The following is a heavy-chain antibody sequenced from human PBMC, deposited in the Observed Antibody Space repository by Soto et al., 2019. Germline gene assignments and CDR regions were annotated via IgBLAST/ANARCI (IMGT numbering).Heavy chain of an antibody. CDR3: ARSSGGNFGIIIEGSNWFDP. CDR2: INPHGGST. Sequence: SVKVSCKAPGDTFTSYYLNLVRQAPGQWLEWIGVINPHGGSTKYAQKFQGRVTMTRDTSRSTVYMELRSLRSDDTAIYYCARSSGGNFGIIIEGSNWFDPWGQGTLVTVSS. D-gene: IGHD3-3*01. J-gene: IGHJ5*02. CDR1: GDTFTSYY. V-gene: IGHV1-46*01.